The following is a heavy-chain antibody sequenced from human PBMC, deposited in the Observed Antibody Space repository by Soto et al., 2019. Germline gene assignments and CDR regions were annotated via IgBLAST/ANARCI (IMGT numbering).Heavy chain of an antibody. J-gene: IGHJ4*02. D-gene: IGHD1-26*01. CDR2: IKHDGSEK. V-gene: IGHV3-7*01. CDR1: GFTLSSYW. Sequence: EVQLVESGGGLVHLGGSRRLSCAASGFTLSSYWMTWVRQAPGKGLEWVANIKHDGSEKHYVDSVKGRFTISRDNARNSVFLEMKSLRAEDTAVYSCVRDRSGSYLEGFDYWGQGTLVTVSS. CDR3: VRDRSGSYLEGFDY.